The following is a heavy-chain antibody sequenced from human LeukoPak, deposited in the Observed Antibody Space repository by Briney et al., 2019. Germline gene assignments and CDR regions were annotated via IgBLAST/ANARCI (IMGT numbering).Heavy chain of an antibody. CDR3: AKEPAYCGGDCFSLLDY. J-gene: IGHJ4*02. V-gene: IGHV3-23*01. Sequence: GGSLRLSCAASGFSLTTYEMNWVRQAPGKGLEWVSLITAGGGRTFYAGSVKGRFTISRDNSKSTLYLQMNSLRPEDTAVYYCAKEPAYCGGDCFSLLDYWGQGSLVTVSS. D-gene: IGHD2-21*02. CDR1: GFSLTTYE. CDR2: ITAGGGRT.